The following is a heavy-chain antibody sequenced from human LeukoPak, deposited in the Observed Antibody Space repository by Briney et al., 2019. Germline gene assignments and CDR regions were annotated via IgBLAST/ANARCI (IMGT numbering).Heavy chain of an antibody. Sequence: GASVKVSCKASGYTFINYYLHWVRQAPGQGLVWMGQINPNTVSTNCAQMFQGRVTMTADTSTNTVYMELNSLTSDDTAVYYCARDLSGWGNSVYWGQGTLVTVSS. J-gene: IGHJ4*02. V-gene: IGHV1-46*01. D-gene: IGHD5/OR15-5a*01. CDR3: ARDLSGWGNSVY. CDR2: INPNTVST. CDR1: GYTFINYY.